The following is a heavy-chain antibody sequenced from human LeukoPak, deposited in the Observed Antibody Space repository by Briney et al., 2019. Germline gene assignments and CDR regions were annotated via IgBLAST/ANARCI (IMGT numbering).Heavy chain of an antibody. CDR1: GYTFTSYG. D-gene: IGHD1-1*01. J-gene: IGHJ5*02. V-gene: IGHV1-18*01. CDR3: ARAPGRMSPWKWFDP. CDR2: ISAYNGNT. Sequence: ASVKVSCKASGYTFTSYGISWVRQAPGQGLEWMGWISAYNGNTNYAQKLQGRVTMTTDTSTSTAYMELRSLRSEDTAVYYCARAPGRMSPWKWFDPWGQGTLVTVSS.